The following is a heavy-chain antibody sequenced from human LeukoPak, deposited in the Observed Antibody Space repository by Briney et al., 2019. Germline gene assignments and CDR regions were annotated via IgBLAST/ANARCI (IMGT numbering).Heavy chain of an antibody. D-gene: IGHD3-3*01. J-gene: IGHJ4*02. V-gene: IGHV5-51*01. CDR3: ARFLVGSFDY. CDR2: IDPGDSDT. Sequence: GESLKIPWKGSGYSFTSYWIGWVRQMPGKGLEWMGIIDPGDSDTRYSPSFQGQVAISADKSISTAYLQWSSLKASDTAMYYCARFLVGSFDYWSQGTLVTVSS. CDR1: GYSFTSYW.